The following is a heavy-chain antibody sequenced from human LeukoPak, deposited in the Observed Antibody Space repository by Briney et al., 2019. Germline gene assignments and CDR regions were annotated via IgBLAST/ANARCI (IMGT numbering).Heavy chain of an antibody. Sequence: GGSLRLSCAASGFTFSNAWMSWVRQAPGKGLEWVGCIKSKTDGGTTDYAAPVKGRFTISRDDSKNTLYLQMNSLKTEDTAVYYCTSLIRSGYEIGVDPWGQGTLVTVSS. CDR3: TSLIRSGYEIGVDP. J-gene: IGHJ5*02. CDR1: GFTFSNAW. D-gene: IGHD5-12*01. CDR2: IKSKTDGGTT. V-gene: IGHV3-15*01.